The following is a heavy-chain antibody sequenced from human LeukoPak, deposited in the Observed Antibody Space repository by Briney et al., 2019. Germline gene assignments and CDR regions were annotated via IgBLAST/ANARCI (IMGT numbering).Heavy chain of an antibody. D-gene: IGHD2-15*01. V-gene: IGHV4-30-2*01. CDR1: GGSISSGGYS. Sequence: TLSLTCAGSGGSISSGGYSWRWSRQPPGKGLEWIGYIYHSGSTYYNPSLKSRVTISVDRSKNQFSLKLSSVTAADTAVYYCAGYCSGGSCVAGGDAFDIWGQGTMVTVSS. CDR2: IYHSGST. J-gene: IGHJ3*02. CDR3: AGYCSGGSCVAGGDAFDI.